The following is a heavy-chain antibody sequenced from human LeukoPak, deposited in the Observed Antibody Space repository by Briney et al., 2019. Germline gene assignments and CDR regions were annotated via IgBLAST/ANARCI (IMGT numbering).Heavy chain of an antibody. CDR1: GFTFSSYE. CDR3: ARENIVVVTAIRDAFDI. V-gene: IGHV3-48*03. D-gene: IGHD2-21*02. CDR2: ITGSGGNI. J-gene: IGHJ3*02. Sequence: GGSLGLSCAASGFTFSSYEMSWVRQAPGKGLEWVSYITGSGGNIQYADSVKGRFTISRDNARNSLYLQMNSLRAEDTAVYYCARENIVVVTAIRDAFDIWGQGTMVTASS.